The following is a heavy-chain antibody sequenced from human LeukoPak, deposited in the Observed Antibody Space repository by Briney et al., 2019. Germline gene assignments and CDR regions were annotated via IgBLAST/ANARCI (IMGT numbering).Heavy chain of an antibody. CDR1: GFTVSSNY. V-gene: IGHV3-7*01. Sequence: GGSLRLSCAASGFTVSSNYMSWVRQAPGKGLEWVANVKYDGSEKYYVDSVNGRFTISRDNAKNSLYLQMNSLRAEDTAVYYCARAPREWLLGYYFDYWGQGTLVTVSS. D-gene: IGHD3-3*01. J-gene: IGHJ4*02. CDR2: VKYDGSEK. CDR3: ARAPREWLLGYYFDY.